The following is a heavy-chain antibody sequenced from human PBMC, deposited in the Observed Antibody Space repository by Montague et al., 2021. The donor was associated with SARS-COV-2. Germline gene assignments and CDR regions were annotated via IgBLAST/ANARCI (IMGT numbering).Heavy chain of an antibody. CDR3: ARGLAELRYFDWYHHYFDY. D-gene: IGHD3-9*01. CDR2: INHSGST. Sequence: SETLSLTCAVYGGSFSGYYWSWIRQPPGKGLEWIGEINHSGSTNYNPSLKRRVTISVDTSKNQFSLKLSSVTAADTAVYYCARGLAELRYFDWYHHYFDYWGQGTLVTVSS. V-gene: IGHV4-34*01. CDR1: GGSFSGYY. J-gene: IGHJ4*02.